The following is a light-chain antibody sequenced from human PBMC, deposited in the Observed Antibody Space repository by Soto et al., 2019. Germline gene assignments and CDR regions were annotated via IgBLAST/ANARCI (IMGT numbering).Light chain of an antibody. CDR2: EVS. Sequence: QSALTQPPSASGSPGQSVTISCTGTSSDVGGYNYVSWYQQHPGKAPKLMISEVSKRPSGVPDRFSGSKSGNTASLTVFGLQSEDDADYYCRSFAGSNVVFGEGTKVTVL. CDR3: RSFAGSNVV. J-gene: IGLJ2*01. V-gene: IGLV2-8*01. CDR1: SSDVGGYNY.